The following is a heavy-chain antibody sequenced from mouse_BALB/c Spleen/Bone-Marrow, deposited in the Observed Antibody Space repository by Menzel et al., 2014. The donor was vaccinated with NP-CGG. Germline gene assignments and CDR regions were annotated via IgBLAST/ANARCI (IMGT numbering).Heavy chain of an antibody. CDR3: ARSTMITTGNYFDY. CDR1: GFTFSSYA. D-gene: IGHD2-4*01. Sequence: EVKLMESGGGLVKPGGSLKLSCAASGFTFSSYAMSWVRQTPEKRLEWVASINSGDSNYYPDSVKGRFTISRDNARNILYLQMSNLRSEDTAMYYCARSTMITTGNYFDYWGQGTTLTVSS. V-gene: IGHV5-6-5*01. CDR2: INSGDSN. J-gene: IGHJ2*01.